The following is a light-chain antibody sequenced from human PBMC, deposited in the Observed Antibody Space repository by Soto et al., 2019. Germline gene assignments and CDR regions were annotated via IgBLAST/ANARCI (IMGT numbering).Light chain of an antibody. CDR3: AAWGDNLNGWV. V-gene: IGLV1-44*01. CDR2: DNI. J-gene: IGLJ3*02. Sequence: QSVLTQPPSASGTPGQRVTISCSGSSSNIGNNAVNWYQQFPGTAPKLLIYDNIQRPSGVPDRISGSKSGTSASLAIGGLQSEDEADYYCAAWGDNLNGWVFGGGTQLTVL. CDR1: SSNIGNNA.